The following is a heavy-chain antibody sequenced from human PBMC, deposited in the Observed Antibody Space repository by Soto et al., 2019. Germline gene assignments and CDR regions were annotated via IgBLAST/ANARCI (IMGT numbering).Heavy chain of an antibody. CDR3: APTQEEGQWAFDY. Sequence: GASVKVSCKASGYTFTSYGISWVRQAPGQGLEWMGWISAYNGNTNYAQKLQGRVTMTTDTSTSTVYMELSSLRSEDTAVYYCAPTQEEGQWAFDYWGQGTPVIVSS. D-gene: IGHD1-26*01. V-gene: IGHV1-18*01. J-gene: IGHJ4*02. CDR1: GYTFTSYG. CDR2: ISAYNGNT.